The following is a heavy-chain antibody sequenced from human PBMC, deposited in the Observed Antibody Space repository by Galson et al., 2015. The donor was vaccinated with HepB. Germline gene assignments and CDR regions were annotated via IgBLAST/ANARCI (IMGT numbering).Heavy chain of an antibody. CDR3: ARNPPRYYGSGSYSEDYFDY. CDR2: IIPIFGTA. Sequence: SVKVSCKASGGTFSSYAISWVRQAPGQGLEWMGGIIPIFGTANYAQKFQGRVTITADESTSTAYMELSSLRSEDTAVYYCARNPPRYYGSGSYSEDYFDYWGQGTLVTVSS. D-gene: IGHD3-10*01. J-gene: IGHJ4*02. V-gene: IGHV1-69*13. CDR1: GGTFSSYA.